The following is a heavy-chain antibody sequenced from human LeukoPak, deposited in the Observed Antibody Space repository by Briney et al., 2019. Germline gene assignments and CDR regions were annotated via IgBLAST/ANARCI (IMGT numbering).Heavy chain of an antibody. CDR3: ARDSSGWYDY. CDR2: ISSSSSYI. V-gene: IGHV3-21*01. J-gene: IGHJ4*02. CDR1: GFTFSSYS. D-gene: IGHD6-19*01. Sequence: GGSLRLSCAASGFTFSSYSMNWVRQAPGKGLEWVSSISSSSSYIYHADSVKGRFTISRDNAKNSLYLQMNSLRAEDTAVYYCARDSSGWYDYWGQGTLVTVSS.